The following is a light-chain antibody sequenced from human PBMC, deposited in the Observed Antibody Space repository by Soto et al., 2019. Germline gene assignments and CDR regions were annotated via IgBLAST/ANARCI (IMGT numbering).Light chain of an antibody. CDR1: QSISSW. J-gene: IGKJ2*01. Sequence: DIQMTQSPSTLSASVGDRVTITCRASQSISSWLAWYQQKPGKAPKLLIYRASSLESGVPSRFSGSGSGTEFTLTISSLQPDDFATYYCQQYNSYPYPFGQGTKLEIK. V-gene: IGKV1-5*03. CDR3: QQYNSYPYP. CDR2: RAS.